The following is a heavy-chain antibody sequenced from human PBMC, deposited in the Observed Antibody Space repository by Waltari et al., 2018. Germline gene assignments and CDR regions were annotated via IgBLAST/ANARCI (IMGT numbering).Heavy chain of an antibody. CDR2: ISPYNGDT. Sequence: QAQLVQSGPEVKKPGASVRLSCQASGYWFPNYGIGWVRQAPGQGLEWMGWISPYNGDTNYAQNLQGRVTVTADTSTGTTHMDLRSLKSEDTAVYYCVRESSGWFAMDVWGQGTTVTVSS. V-gene: IGHV1-18*04. CDR1: GYWFPNYG. D-gene: IGHD6-19*01. J-gene: IGHJ6*02. CDR3: VRESSGWFAMDV.